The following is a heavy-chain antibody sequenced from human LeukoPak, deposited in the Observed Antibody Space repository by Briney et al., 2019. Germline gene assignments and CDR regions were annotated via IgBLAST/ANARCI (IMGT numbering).Heavy chain of an antibody. D-gene: IGHD4-11*01. CDR2: IIPIFGTA. CDR1: GGTFSSYA. J-gene: IGHJ5*02. V-gene: IGHV1-69*05. CDR3: AANDYSNVRWFDP. Sequence: ASVKVSCKASGGTFSSYAISWVRQAPGQGLEWMGGIIPIFGTANYAQKFQGRVTITTDESTSTAYMELSSLRSEDTAVYYCAANDYSNVRWFDPWGQGTLVTVSS.